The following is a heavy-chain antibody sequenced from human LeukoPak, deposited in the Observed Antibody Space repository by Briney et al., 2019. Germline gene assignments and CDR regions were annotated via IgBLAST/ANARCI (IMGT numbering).Heavy chain of an antibody. V-gene: IGHV1-18*01. Sequence: ASVKVPCKTSGYPFTSYGISWVRQAPGQGLEWMGWISAYNGNTDYAQKLQGRVTMTTDTSTSTAYMELRSLRSDDTALYFCARGGLGTAYYYGLDVWGQGTTVIVSS. D-gene: IGHD1-1*01. CDR2: ISAYNGNT. CDR1: GYPFTSYG. CDR3: ARGGLGTAYYYGLDV. J-gene: IGHJ6*02.